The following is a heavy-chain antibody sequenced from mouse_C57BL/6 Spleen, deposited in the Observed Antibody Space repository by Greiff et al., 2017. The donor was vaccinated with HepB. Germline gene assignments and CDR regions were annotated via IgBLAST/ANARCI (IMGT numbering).Heavy chain of an antibody. V-gene: IGHV1-47*01. CDR1: GYTFTPYP. Sequence: QVPLKASGAELVKPGASVQMSCKASGYTFTPYPFAWMKQNHGKSLEWIGNFHPYNDDTKYNEKFKCKATLTVEKSSSTVYLELSRLTSDDSAVYYCARMDGFYAMDYWGQGTSVTVSS. CDR2: FHPYNDDT. CDR3: ARMDGFYAMDY. J-gene: IGHJ4*01. D-gene: IGHD2-3*01.